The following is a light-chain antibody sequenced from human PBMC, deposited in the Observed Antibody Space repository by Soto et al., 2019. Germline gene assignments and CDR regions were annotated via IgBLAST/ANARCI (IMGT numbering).Light chain of an antibody. CDR1: SSDVGGYNY. J-gene: IGLJ2*01. CDR2: DVS. Sequence: QSVLTQPASVSGSPGQSITISCTGTSSDVGGYNYVSWYQQHPGKAPKLIIYDVSNRPSGVSNRFSGSKSGNTASLTISGLQAEDEADYYCSSYASSRTLFGGGTKLTVL. V-gene: IGLV2-14*01. CDR3: SSYASSRTL.